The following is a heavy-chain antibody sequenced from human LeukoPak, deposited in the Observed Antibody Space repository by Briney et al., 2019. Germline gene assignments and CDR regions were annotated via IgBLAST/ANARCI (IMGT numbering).Heavy chain of an antibody. CDR3: LSGPGH. Sequence: GGSLRLSCEAAGFIFRNYWTGWVRQAPGKGLEWVANINEDGREKYYVDSVRGRFTISRDNAKNSLYLQMNILRPEDTAVFYCLSGPGHCGQGTLVTVSS. CDR2: INEDGREK. V-gene: IGHV3-7*01. CDR1: GFIFRNYW. J-gene: IGHJ4*02.